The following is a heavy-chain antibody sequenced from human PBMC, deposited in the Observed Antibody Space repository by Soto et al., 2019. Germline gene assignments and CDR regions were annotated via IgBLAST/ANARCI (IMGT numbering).Heavy chain of an antibody. CDR3: ARVAMEPAAIWFDP. J-gene: IGHJ5*02. CDR2: IYYSGST. Sequence: SETLSLTCTVSGGSISSGDYYWSWIRQPPGKGLEWIGYIYYSGSTYYNPSLKSRVTISVDTSKNQFSLKLSSVTAADTAVYYCARVAMEPAAIWFDPWGQGTLVTVS. CDR1: GGSISSGDYY. V-gene: IGHV4-30-4*01. D-gene: IGHD2-2*01.